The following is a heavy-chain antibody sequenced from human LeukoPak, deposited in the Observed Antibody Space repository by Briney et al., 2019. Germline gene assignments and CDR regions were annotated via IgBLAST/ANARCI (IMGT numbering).Heavy chain of an antibody. Sequence: SVKVSYKASGGTFSSYAISWVRQAPGQGLEWMGRIIPILGIANYAQKFQGRVTITADKSTSTAYMELSSLRSEDTAVYYCARLAKGNYDFWSGYIYWGQGTLVTVSS. D-gene: IGHD3-3*01. CDR2: IIPILGIA. J-gene: IGHJ4*02. CDR1: GGTFSSYA. CDR3: ARLAKGNYDFWSGYIY. V-gene: IGHV1-69*04.